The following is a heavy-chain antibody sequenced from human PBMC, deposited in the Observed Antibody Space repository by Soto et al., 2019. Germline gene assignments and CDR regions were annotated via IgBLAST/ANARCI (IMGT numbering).Heavy chain of an antibody. D-gene: IGHD3-10*01. CDR1: NASISSRKW. Sequence: PSETLSLTCTVSNASISSRKWWTWVRQTPGKGLEWIGEIYHSGSINHNPSLKSRVTMSLDNSKNQFSMKITSVTSSVTAISYSARTFGELLADAYDKWGQGTVVTV. V-gene: IGHV4-4*02. J-gene: IGHJ3*02. CDR3: ARTFGELLADAYDK. CDR2: IYHSGSI.